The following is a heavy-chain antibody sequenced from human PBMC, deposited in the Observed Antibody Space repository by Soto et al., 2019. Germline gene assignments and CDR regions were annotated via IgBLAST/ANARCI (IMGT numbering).Heavy chain of an antibody. CDR1: GGSISSGDYY. V-gene: IGHV4-30-4*01. J-gene: IGHJ6*02. Sequence: SETLSLTCTVSGGSISSGDYYWSWIRQPPGKGLEWIGYIYYSGSTYYNPSLKSRVTISVDTSKNQFSLKLSSVTAADTAVYYCARSPSYYDFWSGTKINYGMDVWGQGTTVTVSS. CDR2: IYYSGST. D-gene: IGHD3-3*01. CDR3: ARSPSYYDFWSGTKINYGMDV.